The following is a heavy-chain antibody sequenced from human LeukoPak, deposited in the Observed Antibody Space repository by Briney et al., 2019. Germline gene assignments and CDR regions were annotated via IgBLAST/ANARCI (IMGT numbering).Heavy chain of an antibody. Sequence: SVKVSCKASGGTFSSYAISWVRQTPGQGLEWMGGIIPIFGTANYAQKFQGRVTITTDESTSTAYMELSSLRSEDTAVYYCARGGGSSRPGAFDIWGQGTMVTVSS. CDR1: GGTFSSYA. V-gene: IGHV1-69*05. J-gene: IGHJ3*02. D-gene: IGHD1-26*01. CDR2: IIPIFGTA. CDR3: ARGGGSSRPGAFDI.